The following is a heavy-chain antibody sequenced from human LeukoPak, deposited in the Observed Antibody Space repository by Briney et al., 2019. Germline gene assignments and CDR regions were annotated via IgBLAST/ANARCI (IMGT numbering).Heavy chain of an antibody. V-gene: IGHV1-2*02. J-gene: IGHJ4*02. CDR1: AYTFTGYY. D-gene: IGHD2-15*01. Sequence: GASVKVSCKAPAYTFTGYYIFWVRQAPGQGLEWMGWINPNSGGTNSALKFQGRVTMTRDTSISTAFMELSRLRSDDTAVYYCARSYCSGGSCSLGAFDYWGQGTLVTVSS. CDR2: INPNSGGT. CDR3: ARSYCSGGSCSLGAFDY.